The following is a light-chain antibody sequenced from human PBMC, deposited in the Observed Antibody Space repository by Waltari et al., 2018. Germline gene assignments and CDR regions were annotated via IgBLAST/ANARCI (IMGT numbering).Light chain of an antibody. CDR2: DVN. CDR3: SSYTTGSTRYV. Sequence: SALTQPASVSGSPGQSITISCTGTSSAFGAHNFVSWYEKHPGKAPKVMIYDVNNRPPGVSCCFFGSTACNKTSLTIIWRQADDEADYYCSSYTTGSTRYVFGSGTKVTVL. J-gene: IGLJ1*01. V-gene: IGLV2-14*03. CDR1: SSAFGAHNF.